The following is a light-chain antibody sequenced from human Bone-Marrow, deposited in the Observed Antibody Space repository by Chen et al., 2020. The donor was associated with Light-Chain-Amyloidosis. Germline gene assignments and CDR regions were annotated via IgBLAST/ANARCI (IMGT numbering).Light chain of an antibody. V-gene: IGKV3-15*01. CDR1: QSVGDN. CDR3: QQHYAWPLT. Sequence: IVMTQSPATLSVSPGESATLSCRASQSVGDNLAWSQHRPGQPPRLLIYRASTRATGSAARFSGSGSGTDFTLTISSLQPEDFAVYYWQQHYAWPLTFGGGTKVEF. CDR2: RAS. J-gene: IGKJ4*01.